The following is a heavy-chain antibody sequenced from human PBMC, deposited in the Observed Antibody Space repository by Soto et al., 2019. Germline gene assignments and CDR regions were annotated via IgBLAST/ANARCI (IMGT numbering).Heavy chain of an antibody. D-gene: IGHD2-21*01. Sequence: QVQLVQSGAEVKKPGASVKVSCKASGFTFTSYDISWVRQAPGQGLEWMGWMNPNAGSTGYALKFQGRVTMSRNISTTTPYMELSSLRSEDTAEYYRARRRVVLSLYSRSHPWGQGTLVTVSS. J-gene: IGHJ5*02. V-gene: IGHV1-8*01. CDR3: ARRRVVLSLYSRSHP. CDR1: GFTFTSYD. CDR2: MNPNAGST.